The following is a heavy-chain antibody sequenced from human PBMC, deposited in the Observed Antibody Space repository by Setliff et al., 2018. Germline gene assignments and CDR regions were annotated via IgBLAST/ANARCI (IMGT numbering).Heavy chain of an antibody. CDR2: VYTSGST. Sequence: TSETLSLTCIVSGGSIGHYYWNWIRQPPGKGLEWIGYVYTSGSTNYNPSLKSRVTISVDTSKNQLSLRLTSVTAADTAVYYCARDPGNGHYMDVWGKGATVTV. CDR3: ARDPGNGHYMDV. V-gene: IGHV4-4*08. J-gene: IGHJ6*03. CDR1: GGSIGHYY.